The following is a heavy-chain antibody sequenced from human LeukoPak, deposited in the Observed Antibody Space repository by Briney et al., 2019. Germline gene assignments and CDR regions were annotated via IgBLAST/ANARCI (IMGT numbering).Heavy chain of an antibody. Sequence: ASVKVSCKASGGTFSSYAISWVRQAPGQGLEWMGGIIPIFGTANYAQKFQGRVTITTDESTSTAYMELSSLRSEDTAVYYCARAGFIQVLGYQLLYDAFDIWGQGTMVTVSS. D-gene: IGHD2-2*01. CDR1: GGTFSSYA. CDR3: ARAGFIQVLGYQLLYDAFDI. J-gene: IGHJ3*02. CDR2: IIPIFGTA. V-gene: IGHV1-69*05.